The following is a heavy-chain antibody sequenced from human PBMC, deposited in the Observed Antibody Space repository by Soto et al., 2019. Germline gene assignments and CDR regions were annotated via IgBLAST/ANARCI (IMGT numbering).Heavy chain of an antibody. CDR2: ILHDGSAE. J-gene: IGHJ6*02. CDR1: GDTFTASY. V-gene: IGHV3-30*03. Sequence: SCKASGDTFTASYIHWVRQAPGKGLEWMALILHDGSAEYYADSVKGRFTISRDNSKNTLYLQMNSLTAEDTAVYYCARSRDGYSFYFYYGMDGWGQGTTVTVYS. CDR3: ARSRDGYSFYFYYGMDG. D-gene: IGHD4-4*01.